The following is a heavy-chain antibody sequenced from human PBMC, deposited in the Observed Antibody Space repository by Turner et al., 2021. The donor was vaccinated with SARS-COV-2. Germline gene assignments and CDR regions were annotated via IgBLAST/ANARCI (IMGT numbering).Heavy chain of an antibody. Sequence: EVQLLESGGGFVQPGGSLRLSCAASGFTCSSYVMSWVRQAPGKGLEWVSGISGSGGSTYYADSVKGRFTISRDNSKNTLYLQMNSLRAEDTAVYYCAKAQLGYYLGVDYWGQGTLVTVSS. D-gene: IGHD3-3*01. CDR1: GFTCSSYV. CDR2: ISGSGGST. V-gene: IGHV3-23*01. CDR3: AKAQLGYYLGVDY. J-gene: IGHJ4*02.